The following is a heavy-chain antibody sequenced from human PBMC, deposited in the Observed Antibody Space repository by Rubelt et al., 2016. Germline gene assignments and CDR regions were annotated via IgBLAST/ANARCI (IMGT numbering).Heavy chain of an antibody. Sequence: GGSLRLSCAASGFTFSSYAMSWVRQAPGKGLEWVSAISGSGGSTYYADSVKGRFTISRDNSKNTLYLQMNSLRAEDTAVYYCAKPWEGLEYDSSGYYAGYFDYWGQGTLVTVSS. D-gene: IGHD3-22*01. CDR3: AKPWEGLEYDSSGYYAGYFDY. V-gene: IGHV3-23*01. J-gene: IGHJ4*02. CDR1: GFTFSSYA. CDR2: ISGSGGST.